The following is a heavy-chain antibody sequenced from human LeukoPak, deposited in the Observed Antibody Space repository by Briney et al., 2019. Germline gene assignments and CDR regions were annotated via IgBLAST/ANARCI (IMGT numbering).Heavy chain of an antibody. V-gene: IGHV3-21*01. CDR1: GFTFSSYG. J-gene: IGHJ4*02. CDR2: LSSSSSYI. D-gene: IGHD3-10*01. CDR3: ARDVGEGYFDY. Sequence: GGSLRLSCAASGFTFSSYGMNWVRQAPGRGLEWVSSLSSSSSYIYYADSVKGRFTISRDNAKNSLYLQMSSLRAEDTAVYYCARDVGEGYFDYWGQGTLVTVSS.